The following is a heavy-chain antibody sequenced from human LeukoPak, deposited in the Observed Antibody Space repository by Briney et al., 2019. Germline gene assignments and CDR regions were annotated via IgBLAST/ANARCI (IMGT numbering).Heavy chain of an antibody. Sequence: LSLTCTVSGGPISNYYWSWIRQAPGKGLEWVSYISSSSSYTNYADSVKGRFTISRDNAKNSLYLQMNSLRAEDTAVYYCARWLQFSSYYYYYYGMDVWGQGTTVTVSS. CDR2: ISSSSSYT. CDR3: ARWLQFSSYYYYYYGMDV. V-gene: IGHV3-11*06. CDR1: GGPISNYY. D-gene: IGHD5-24*01. J-gene: IGHJ6*02.